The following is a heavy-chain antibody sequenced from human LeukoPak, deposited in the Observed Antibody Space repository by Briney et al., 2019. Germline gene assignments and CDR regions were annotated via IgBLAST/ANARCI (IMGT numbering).Heavy chain of an antibody. CDR2: FDPEDGET. J-gene: IGHJ4*02. Sequence: PGASVKVSCKVSGYTLTELSMHWVRQAPGKGLEWMGGFDPEDGETIYAQKFQGRVTITTDESTSTAYMELSSLRSEDTAVYYCARYIPYSSSSYYFDYWGQGTLVTVSS. CDR3: ARYIPYSSSSYYFDY. V-gene: IGHV1-24*01. D-gene: IGHD6-6*01. CDR1: GYTLTELS.